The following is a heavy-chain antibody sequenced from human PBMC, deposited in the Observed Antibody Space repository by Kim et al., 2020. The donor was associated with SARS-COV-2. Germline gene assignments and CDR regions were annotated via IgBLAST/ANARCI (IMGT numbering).Heavy chain of an antibody. CDR3: ARSMVRGVIGFDY. V-gene: IGHV4-59*01. Sequence: YNPSLKRRVTISVDTSKNQFSLKLSSVTAADTAVYYCARSMVRGVIGFDYWGQGTLVTVSS. J-gene: IGHJ4*02. D-gene: IGHD3-10*01.